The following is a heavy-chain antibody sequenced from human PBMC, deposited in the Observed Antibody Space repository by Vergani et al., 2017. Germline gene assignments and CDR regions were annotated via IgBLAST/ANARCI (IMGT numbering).Heavy chain of an antibody. D-gene: IGHD7-27*01. CDR2: IKSKTDGGTT. CDR1: GFTFSNAW. V-gene: IGHV3-15*01. CDR3: ARDQHGILTGSPYWYFDL. J-gene: IGHJ2*01. Sequence: EVQLVESGGGLVKPGGSLRLSCAASGFTFSNAWMSWVRQAPGKGLEWVGRIKSKTDGGTTDYAAPVKGRFTISRDDSKNTLYLQMNSLRAEDTAVYYCARDQHGILTGSPYWYFDLWGRGTLVTVSS.